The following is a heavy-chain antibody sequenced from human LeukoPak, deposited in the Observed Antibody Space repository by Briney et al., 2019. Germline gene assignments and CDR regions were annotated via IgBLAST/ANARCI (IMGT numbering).Heavy chain of an antibody. V-gene: IGHV4-59*01. Sequence: SETLSLTCTLSGGSISTYYWSWTLQPPGKGLEWIGYIYHSGSTNYNPSLKSRVTISVDTSKNQFSLKLSSVTAADTAVYYCARGGGYASPIGYWGQGALVTVSS. CDR1: GGSISTYY. CDR2: IYHSGST. J-gene: IGHJ4*02. D-gene: IGHD5-12*01. CDR3: ARGGGYASPIGY.